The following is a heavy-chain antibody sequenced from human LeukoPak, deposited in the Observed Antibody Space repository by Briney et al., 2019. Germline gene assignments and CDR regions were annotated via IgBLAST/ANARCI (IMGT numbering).Heavy chain of an antibody. Sequence: GGSLRLSCAASGFTFSSYAMSWVRQAPGKGLEWVSAISGSGDSTYSADSVKARFPISRDNSDNTLYLHMNSLRAEDTAVYYCAKESGYDSSGYFDSWGQGTLVTVSS. J-gene: IGHJ4*02. V-gene: IGHV3-23*01. CDR3: AKESGYDSSGYFDS. CDR2: ISGSGDST. CDR1: GFTFSSYA. D-gene: IGHD3-22*01.